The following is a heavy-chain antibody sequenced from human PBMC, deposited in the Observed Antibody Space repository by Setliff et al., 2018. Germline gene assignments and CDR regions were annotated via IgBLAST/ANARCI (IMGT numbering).Heavy chain of an antibody. Sequence: SETLSLTCTVSGGSVSPYFWSWIRQPPGKGLEWIGYIYHNGNTNFNPSLRSRVNMSVDTSNNQLVLNLKAVTAADTAVYYCARDRTAYTYGLDVWGQGTTVTVSS. V-gene: IGHV4-59*02. D-gene: IGHD3-16*01. CDR2: IYHNGNT. J-gene: IGHJ6*02. CDR1: GGSVSPYF. CDR3: ARDRTAYTYGLDV.